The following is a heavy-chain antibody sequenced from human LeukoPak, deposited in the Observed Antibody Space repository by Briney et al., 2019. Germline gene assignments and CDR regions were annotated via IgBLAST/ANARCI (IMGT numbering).Heavy chain of an antibody. Sequence: GRSLRLSCAASGFTFSSYAMHWVRQAPGKGLEWVAVISYDGSNKYYADSVKGRFTISRDNSENTLYLQMNSLRAEDTAVYYCARGGGYCSGGSCYALDYWGQGTLVTVSS. CDR1: GFTFSSYA. J-gene: IGHJ4*02. CDR2: ISYDGSNK. V-gene: IGHV3-30*04. D-gene: IGHD2-15*01. CDR3: ARGGGYCSGGSCYALDY.